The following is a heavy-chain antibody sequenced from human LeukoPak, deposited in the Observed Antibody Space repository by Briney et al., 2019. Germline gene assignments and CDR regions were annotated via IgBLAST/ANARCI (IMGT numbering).Heavy chain of an antibody. CDR3: ARDLMFLEGDSK. CDR1: GYIFTSYY. CDR2: INPSGGST. D-gene: IGHD3-22*01. Sequence: ASVNVSFQASGYIFTSYYMHWVRQAPGQGLEWMGIINPSGGSTSYAQKFQGRVTMTRDTYTSTVYMQLSSLRSEDTAVYYCARDLMFLEGDSKWGQGTLVTVSS. J-gene: IGHJ4*02. V-gene: IGHV1-46*01.